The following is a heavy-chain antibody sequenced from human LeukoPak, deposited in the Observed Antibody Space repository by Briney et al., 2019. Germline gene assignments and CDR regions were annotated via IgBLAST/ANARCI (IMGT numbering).Heavy chain of an antibody. Sequence: GGSLRLSCAASGFTFSSYWMHWVRQTPGKGLEWLSRIDGDGTTTNYADSVKGRFTISRDNAKNTLYLQMTSLRAEDAAVYYCARDLLSGFVPCAYWGQGTLVAVSS. V-gene: IGHV3-74*01. CDR3: ARDLLSGFVPCAY. CDR1: GFTFSSYW. D-gene: IGHD2/OR15-2a*01. CDR2: IDGDGTTT. J-gene: IGHJ4*02.